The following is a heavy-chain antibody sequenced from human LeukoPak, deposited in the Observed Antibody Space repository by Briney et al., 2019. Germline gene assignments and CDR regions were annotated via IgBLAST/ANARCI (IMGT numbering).Heavy chain of an antibody. CDR2: ISSSSSYI. J-gene: IGHJ2*01. CDR1: GFTFSSYS. CDR3: ARGVVVVTASWYFEL. D-gene: IGHD2-21*02. V-gene: IGHV3-21*01. Sequence: PGGSLRPSCAASGFTFSSYSMNWVRQAPGKGLEWVSSISSSSSYIYYADSVKGRFTISRDNAKNSLYLQMDSLRAEDTAVYYCARGVVVVTASWYFELWGRGTLVTVSS.